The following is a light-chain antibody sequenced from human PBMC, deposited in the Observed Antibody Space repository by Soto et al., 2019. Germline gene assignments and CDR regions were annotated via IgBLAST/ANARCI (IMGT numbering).Light chain of an antibody. J-gene: IGKJ1*01. Sequence: DIQMTQSPSTLSASVGDRVSITCRASQSISRQLAWYQQKPGKAPNLLIYQASNLETGVPSRFTGSGSGTEFTLTISSLQPDDLANYYCLQYRSYWTFGQGTKVEVK. CDR1: QSISRQ. CDR3: LQYRSYWT. CDR2: QAS. V-gene: IGKV1-5*03.